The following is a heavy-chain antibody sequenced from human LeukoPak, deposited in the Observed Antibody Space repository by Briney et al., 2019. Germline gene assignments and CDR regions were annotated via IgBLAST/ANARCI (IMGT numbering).Heavy chain of an antibody. D-gene: IGHD3-9*01. V-gene: IGHV4-4*07. CDR3: ARGPYYDILTGEYYYYYMDV. Sequence: PSETLSLTCTVSGGSISSYYWSWIRQPAGKGLEWIGRIYTSGSTNYNPSLKSRVTMSVDTSKNQFSPKLSSVTAADTAVYYCARGPYYDILTGEYYYYYMDVWGKGTTVTISS. CDR1: GGSISSYY. J-gene: IGHJ6*03. CDR2: IYTSGST.